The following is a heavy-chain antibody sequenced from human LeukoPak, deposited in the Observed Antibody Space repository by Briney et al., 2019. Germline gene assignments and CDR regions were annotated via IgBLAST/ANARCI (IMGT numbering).Heavy chain of an antibody. CDR1: GFTFSSYG. D-gene: IGHD6-13*01. CDR3: AKEGHGSSLDY. CDR2: ISYDGSNK. Sequence: PGRSLRLSCAASGFTFSSYGIHWVRQAPGKGLEWVAVISYDGSNKYYAGSVKGRFTISRDNSKNTLYLQMNSLRAEDTAVYYCAKEGHGSSLDYWGQGTLVTVSS. V-gene: IGHV3-30*18. J-gene: IGHJ4*02.